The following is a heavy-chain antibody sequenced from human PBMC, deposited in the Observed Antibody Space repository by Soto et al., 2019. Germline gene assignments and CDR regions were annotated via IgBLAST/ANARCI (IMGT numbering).Heavy chain of an antibody. Sequence: GGSLRLSCAVSGFTFSSYAMHWVRQAPGKGLEYVSAISSNGGNTYYADSVKGRFTISRDDSKNTLFLQMGSLTTEDMAVYYCARGGPGSSWYYFDYWGQGTLVTVSS. CDR3: ARGGPGSSWYYFDY. CDR2: ISSNGGNT. D-gene: IGHD6-13*01. CDR1: GFTFSSYA. J-gene: IGHJ4*02. V-gene: IGHV3-64*02.